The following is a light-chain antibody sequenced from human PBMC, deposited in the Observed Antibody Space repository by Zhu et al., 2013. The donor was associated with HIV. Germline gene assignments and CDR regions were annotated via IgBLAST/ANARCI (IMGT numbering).Light chain of an antibody. V-gene: IGKV3-11*01. CDR1: QSVNSY. J-gene: IGKJ1*01. CDR2: DAS. CDR3: QQRSTWLPT. Sequence: EIVLTQSPATLSLSPGERATLSCRASQSVNSYLAWYQQKPGQAPRLLIYDASNRATGIPARFSGSGSGTDFTLTISSLEPEDFAVYYCQQRSTWLPTFGQGTKVEVK.